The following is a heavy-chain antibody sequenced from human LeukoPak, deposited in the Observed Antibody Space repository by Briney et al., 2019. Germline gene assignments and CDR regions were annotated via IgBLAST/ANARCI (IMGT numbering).Heavy chain of an antibody. CDR1: GGSINGFY. D-gene: IGHD3-22*01. J-gene: IGHJ4*02. CDR2: INHSGST. Sequence: SETLSLTCTVTGGSINGFYWSWIRQPPGKGLEWIGEINHSGSTNYNPSLKSRVTISVDTSKNQFSLKLTSVTAADTAVYYCALRASGYYLTIDYWGQGTLVTVSS. V-gene: IGHV4-34*01. CDR3: ALRASGYYLTIDY.